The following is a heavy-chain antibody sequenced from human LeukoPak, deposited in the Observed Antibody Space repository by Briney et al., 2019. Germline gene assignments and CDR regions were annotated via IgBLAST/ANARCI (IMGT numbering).Heavy chain of an antibody. CDR2: INPNSGGT. D-gene: IGHD3-10*01. Sequence: ASVTVSCKASGYTFTGYYMHWVRQAPGQGLEWMGWINPNSGGTNYAQKFQGRVTMTRDTSISTAYMELSRLRSDDTAVYYCARDAENYYGSGLNYWGQGTLVTVSS. CDR3: ARDAENYYGSGLNY. V-gene: IGHV1-2*02. CDR1: GYTFTGYY. J-gene: IGHJ4*02.